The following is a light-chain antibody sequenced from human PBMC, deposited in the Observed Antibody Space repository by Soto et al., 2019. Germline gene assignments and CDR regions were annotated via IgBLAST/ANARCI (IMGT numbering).Light chain of an antibody. V-gene: IGKV1-39*01. J-gene: IGKJ2*01. CDR3: QQSYSSPPT. CDR1: QTISSY. Sequence: DIQMTQSPSSLSASVGDRVTITCRASQTISSYLNWYQQKPGKAPKVLISAASSLQSGVPSRFSGSGSGTDFTLTISSLQPEDFATYYCQQSYSSPPTFGQGTKLEIK. CDR2: AAS.